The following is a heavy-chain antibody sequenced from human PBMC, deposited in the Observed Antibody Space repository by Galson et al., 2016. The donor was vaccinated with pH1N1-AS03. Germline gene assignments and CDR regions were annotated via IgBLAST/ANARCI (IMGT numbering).Heavy chain of an antibody. J-gene: IGHJ4*02. CDR2: VVTSGDT. D-gene: IGHD5/OR15-5a*01. CDR3: AKARVYDDSQWVFDY. V-gene: IGHV3-23*01. Sequence: SLRLSCAASGFRLTSIAMTWVRQAPGKGLEWVSGVVTSGDTYFADPVKGRFSISRDDSKNTMYLQMASLGVEDTAIYYRAKARVYDDSQWVFDYWGQGNPVTVSS. CDR1: GFRLTSIA.